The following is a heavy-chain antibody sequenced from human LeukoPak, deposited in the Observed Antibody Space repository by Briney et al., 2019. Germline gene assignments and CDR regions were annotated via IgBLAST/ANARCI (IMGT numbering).Heavy chain of an antibody. CDR1: GFTFSSYD. D-gene: IGHD5-18*01. J-gene: IGHJ4*02. Sequence: GGSLRLSCAASGFTFSSYDMHWVRQATGKGLEWVSAIGTAGDTYYPGSVKGRFTISRDNSKNTLYLQMNSLRAEDTAVYYCARLSRGYSYGVDYWGQGTLVTVSS. CDR2: IGTAGDT. CDR3: ARLSRGYSYGVDY. V-gene: IGHV3-13*01.